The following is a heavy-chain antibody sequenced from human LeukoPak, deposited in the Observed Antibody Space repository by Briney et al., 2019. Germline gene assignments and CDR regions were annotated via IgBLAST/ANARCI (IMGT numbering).Heavy chain of an antibody. J-gene: IGHJ5*02. CDR2: ISSSSSTI. CDR3: ANSPGYYDFWSGYFSGPSGDELPHNWFDP. CDR1: GFTFSSYS. Sequence: GGSLRLSCAASGFTFSSYSMNWVRQAPGKGLEWVSYISSSSSTIYYADSVKGRFTISRDNSKNTLYLQMNSLRAEDTAVCYCANSPGYYDFWSGYFSGPSGDELPHNWFDPWGQGTLVTVSS. V-gene: IGHV3-48*01. D-gene: IGHD3-3*01.